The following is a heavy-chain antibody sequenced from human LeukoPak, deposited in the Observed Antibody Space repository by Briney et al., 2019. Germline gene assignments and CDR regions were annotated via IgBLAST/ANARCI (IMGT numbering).Heavy chain of an antibody. CDR2: MNSDGSTT. CDR1: GFIFSRDW. J-gene: IGHJ4*02. Sequence: GGSLRLSCAASGFIFSRDWMHWVRQGPGKGLVWVSRMNSDGSTTNYADSVKGRFTISRDNAKNTLYLQLNSLRAEDTAVYYCVRALMGTSDHWGQGSLVTVSS. V-gene: IGHV3-74*01. D-gene: IGHD7-27*01. CDR3: VRALMGTSDH.